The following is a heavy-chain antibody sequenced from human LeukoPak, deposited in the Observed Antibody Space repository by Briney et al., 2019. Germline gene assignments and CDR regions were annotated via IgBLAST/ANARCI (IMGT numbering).Heavy chain of an antibody. CDR2: ISGSGGST. V-gene: IGHV3-23*01. CDR1: GFTFSSYA. J-gene: IGHJ6*02. CDR3: AKADIVVVPAAIRYYYYYGMDV. Sequence: GGSLRLSCAASGFTFSSYAMSWVRQAPGKGLEWVSAISGSGGSTYYADSVKGRFTISRDNSKNTLYLQMNSLRAEDTAVYYCAKADIVVVPAAIRYYYYYGMDVWAKGPRSPSP. D-gene: IGHD2-2*02.